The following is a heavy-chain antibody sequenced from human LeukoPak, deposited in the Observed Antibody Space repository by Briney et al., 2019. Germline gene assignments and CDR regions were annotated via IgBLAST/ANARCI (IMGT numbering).Heavy chain of an antibody. V-gene: IGHV3-23*01. CDR1: GFTFSRFF. CDR3: ARDTSGYYYYGMDV. Sequence: GGSLRLSCAASGFTFSRFFMHWVRQAPGKGLVWVSAISGSGGSTYYADSVKGRFTISRDNSKNSLYLQMNSLRAEDTAVYYCARDTSGYYYYGMDVWGQGTTVTVSS. J-gene: IGHJ6*02. CDR2: ISGSGGST.